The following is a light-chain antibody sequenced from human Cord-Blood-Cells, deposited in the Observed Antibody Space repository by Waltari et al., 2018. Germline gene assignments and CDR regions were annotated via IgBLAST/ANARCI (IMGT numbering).Light chain of an antibody. Sequence: QSALTQPPSASGSPGQSVTISCTGTNSDVGGYNYVSWYQQHPGKAPKLMIYEGSKRPSGAPDRFSGSKSGNTASLTVSGLQAEDESDYYCSSYAGSNNRVFGGGTKRTVL. CDR1: NSDVGGYNY. J-gene: IGLJ3*02. V-gene: IGLV2-8*01. CDR3: SSYAGSNNRV. CDR2: EGS.